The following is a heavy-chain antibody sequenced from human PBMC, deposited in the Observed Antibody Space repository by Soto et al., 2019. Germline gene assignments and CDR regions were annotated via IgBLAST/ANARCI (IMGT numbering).Heavy chain of an antibody. CDR2: ISHSGTT. D-gene: IGHD2-15*01. CDR1: GGSFSGNY. Sequence: QVQLQQWGAGLLKPSETLSLTCTVYGGSFSGNYWSWIRQPPGMGLEWIGEISHSGTTNYNPSLIRRVTISVDPSKNQFSLKLSSVTAADTAIYYCARGHLPGGNTFYYDYWGQGTLVTVSS. V-gene: IGHV4-34*01. J-gene: IGHJ4*02. CDR3: ARGHLPGGNTFYYDY.